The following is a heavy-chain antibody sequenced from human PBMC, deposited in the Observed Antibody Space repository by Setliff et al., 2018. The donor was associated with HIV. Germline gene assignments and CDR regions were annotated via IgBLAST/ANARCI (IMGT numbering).Heavy chain of an antibody. V-gene: IGHV3-30*02. CDR3: ARGGVGSTGLDY. J-gene: IGHJ4*02. Sequence: GGSLRLSCAASGFTFSSYGLHWVRQAPGKGLEWVAFIRNDGSDKHYVESVKGRFTISRDNSKKTLYLQMNRLRAEDTAVYYCARGGVGSTGLDYWGQGTLVTVSS. CDR2: IRNDGSDK. D-gene: IGHD3-3*01. CDR1: GFTFSSYG.